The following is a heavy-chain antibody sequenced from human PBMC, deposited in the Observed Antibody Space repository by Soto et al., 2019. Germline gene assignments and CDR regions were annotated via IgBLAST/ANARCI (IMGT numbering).Heavy chain of an antibody. J-gene: IGHJ4*02. CDR3: GKVLVGATGHTDSDS. Sequence: TSETLSLTCTVSGGSIYRSGYYWGWIRQPPGRGLEWIGNIYYNGVTYSNPSLKSRVTISRDTSKNQFSLKLTSVTAADTALYYCGKVLVGATGHTDSDSWGPGTLVTVSS. D-gene: IGHD2-15*01. CDR1: GGSIYRSGYY. CDR2: IYYNGVT. V-gene: IGHV4-39*01.